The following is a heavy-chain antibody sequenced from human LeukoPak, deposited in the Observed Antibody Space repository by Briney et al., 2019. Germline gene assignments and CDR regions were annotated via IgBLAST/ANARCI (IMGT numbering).Heavy chain of an antibody. CDR1: GGPISRGDYY. Sequence: SETLSLTCTVSGGPISRGDYYWSWIRQHPGKGLEWIGYIYYSGSTYYNPSLKSRVTISVDTSKNQFSLKVTSVTAADTAVYYCARDSGAGGYNWFDPWGQGTLVTVSS. D-gene: IGHD3-10*01. CDR3: ARDSGAGGYNWFDP. J-gene: IGHJ5*02. V-gene: IGHV4-31*03. CDR2: IYYSGST.